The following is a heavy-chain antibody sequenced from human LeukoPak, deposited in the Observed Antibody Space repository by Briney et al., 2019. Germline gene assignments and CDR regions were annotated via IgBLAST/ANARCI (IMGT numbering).Heavy chain of an antibody. D-gene: IGHD3-22*01. CDR2: IYTSGST. V-gene: IGHV4-61*02. CDR3: AREGLIEGEPTYYFDY. Sequence: SQTLSLTCTVSGGSISSGSYYWSWIRQPAGKGLEWIGRIYTSGSTNYNPSLKSRVTISVDTSKNQFSLKLSSVTAADTAVYYCAREGLIEGEPTYYFDYWGQGTLVTVSS. CDR1: GGSISSGSYY. J-gene: IGHJ4*02.